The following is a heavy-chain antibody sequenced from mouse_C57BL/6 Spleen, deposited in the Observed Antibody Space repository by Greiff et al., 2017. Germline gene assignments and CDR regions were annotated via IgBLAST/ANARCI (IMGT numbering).Heavy chain of an antibody. V-gene: IGHV1-55*01. CDR1: GYTFTSYW. CDR3: AKKWYYYGSSWGAMDY. D-gene: IGHD1-1*01. Sequence: QVQLQQPGAELVKPGASVKMSCKASGYTFTSYWITWVKQRPGQGLEWIGDISPGSGSTNYNEKFKSKATLTVDTSSSTAYMQLSSLTSEDSAVYYCAKKWYYYGSSWGAMDYWGQGTAVTVSS. CDR2: ISPGSGST. J-gene: IGHJ4*01.